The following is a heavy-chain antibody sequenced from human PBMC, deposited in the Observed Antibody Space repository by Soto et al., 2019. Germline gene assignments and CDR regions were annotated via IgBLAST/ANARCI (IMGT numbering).Heavy chain of an antibody. Sequence: ASVKVSCKASGYTFTSYGISWVRQAPGQGLEWMGWISAYNGNTNYAQKFQGRVTFTRDTSASTAYMEMSSLRSEDTAVYYCASNTYYSNAFHIWGQGTMVTVS. J-gene: IGHJ3*02. CDR2: ISAYNGNT. V-gene: IGHV1-18*01. D-gene: IGHD3-10*01. CDR3: ASNTYYSNAFHI. CDR1: GYTFTSYG.